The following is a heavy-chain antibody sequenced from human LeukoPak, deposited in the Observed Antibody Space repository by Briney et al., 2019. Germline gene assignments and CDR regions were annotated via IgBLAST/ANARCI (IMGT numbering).Heavy chain of an antibody. D-gene: IGHD3-16*01. CDR1: GYTFTDYY. V-gene: IGHV1-69-2*01. J-gene: IGHJ4*02. CDR3: ATDQTGRGN. CDR2: VDPEDGET. Sequence: ASVKISYKASGYTFTDYYIHWVQQAPGKGLEWMGRVDPEDGETIYAEKFQGRVTITADTSTDTAYMELSSLRSEDTAVYYCATDQTGRGNWGQGTLVTVSS.